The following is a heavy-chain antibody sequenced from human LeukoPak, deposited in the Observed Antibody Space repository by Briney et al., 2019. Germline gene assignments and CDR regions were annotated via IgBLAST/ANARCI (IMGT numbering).Heavy chain of an antibody. Sequence: PSETLSLTCTVSGGSISSSSYYWGWIRQPPGKGLEWIGSIYYSGSTYYNPSLKSRVTISVDTSKNQFSLKLSSATAADTAVYYCARQGHYPWYQFDYWGQGTLVTVSS. J-gene: IGHJ4*02. D-gene: IGHD2-2*01. V-gene: IGHV4-39*01. CDR2: IYYSGST. CDR3: ARQGHYPWYQFDY. CDR1: GGSISSSSYY.